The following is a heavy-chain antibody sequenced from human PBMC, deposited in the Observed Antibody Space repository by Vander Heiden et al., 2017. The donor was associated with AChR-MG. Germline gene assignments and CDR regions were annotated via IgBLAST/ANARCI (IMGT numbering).Heavy chain of an antibody. CDR2: LSGTDYTS. D-gene: IGHD3-3*01. V-gene: IGHV3-23*01. CDR3: VFPYYGVDVFEI. Sequence: ESGGQWVQPGGSLRLSCKVSGVPLSVSAMSWARQAPGQGLECVSGLSGTDYTSGYSDSVRGRFTVSRDPSQNTLFLHMNSLTAADTAIYYCVFPYYGVDVFEIWGQGIVVTVS. CDR1: GVPLSVSA. J-gene: IGHJ4*01.